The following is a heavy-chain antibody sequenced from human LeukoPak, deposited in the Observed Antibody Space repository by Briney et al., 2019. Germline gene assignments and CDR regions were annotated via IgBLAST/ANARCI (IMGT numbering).Heavy chain of an antibody. J-gene: IGHJ4*02. CDR3: ANEGVLRYFDWYDY. CDR2: IYYSGST. Sequence: SETLSLTCTVSGGSISSYYWSWIRQPPGKGLEWIGYIYYSGSTNYNPSLKSRVTISVDTSKNQFSLKLSSVTAADTAVYYCANEGVLRYFDWYDYWGQGTLVTVSS. D-gene: IGHD3-9*01. V-gene: IGHV4-59*08. CDR1: GGSISSYY.